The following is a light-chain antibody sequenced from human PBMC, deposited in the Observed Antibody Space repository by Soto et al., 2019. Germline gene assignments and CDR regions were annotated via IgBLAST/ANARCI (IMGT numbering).Light chain of an antibody. CDR3: SSYTSSITLNV. V-gene: IGLV2-14*03. J-gene: IGLJ1*01. Sequence: QSALTQPASVSGSPGQSITISCTGSSSDVGGYNYVSWYQHHPGRAPKLMIYDVSNRPSGVSNRFAGSKSGNTATLTISGLQAEDEADYHCSSYTSSITLNVFGTGTKLTVL. CDR2: DVS. CDR1: SSDVGGYNY.